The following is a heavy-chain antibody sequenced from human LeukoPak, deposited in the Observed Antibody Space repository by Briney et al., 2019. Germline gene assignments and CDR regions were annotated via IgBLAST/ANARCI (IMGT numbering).Heavy chain of an antibody. Sequence: PGGSLRLSCAASGFTFSSYAMSWVRQAPGKGLEWVSSISSSSSYIYYADSVKGRFTISRDNAKNSLYLQMNSLRAEDTAVYYCAREYEVAVAGGFDYWGQGTLVTVSS. J-gene: IGHJ4*02. CDR1: GFTFSSYA. V-gene: IGHV3-21*01. CDR2: ISSSSSYI. D-gene: IGHD6-19*01. CDR3: AREYEVAVAGGFDY.